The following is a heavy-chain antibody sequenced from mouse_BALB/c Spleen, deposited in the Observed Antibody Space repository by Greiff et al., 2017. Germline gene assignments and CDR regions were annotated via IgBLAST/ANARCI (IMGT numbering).Heavy chain of an antibody. CDR1: GFTFTDYY. Sequence: EVHLVESGGGLVQPGGSLRLSCATSGFTFTDYYMSWVRQPPGKALEWLGFIRNKANGYTTEYSASVKGRFTISRDNSQSILYLQMNTLRAEDSATYYCARAYGNYGWYFDVWGAGTTVTVSS. CDR3: ARAYGNYGWYFDV. D-gene: IGHD2-1*01. V-gene: IGHV7-3*02. J-gene: IGHJ1*01. CDR2: IRNKANGYTT.